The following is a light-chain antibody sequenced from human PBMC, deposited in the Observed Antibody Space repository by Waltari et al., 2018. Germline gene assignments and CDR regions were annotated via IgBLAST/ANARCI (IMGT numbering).Light chain of an antibody. CDR2: DTS. V-gene: IGKV3-20*01. J-gene: IGKJ1*01. Sequence: EIVLTQSPGTLSLSPGERATLSCRASQSVGRSLAWYQQTPGLPPRLLIYDTSSRATGTPGRFSGSGSGTDFSLAISSLEPEDFAVYFCQHYVNLPVTFGQGTKVEI. CDR1: QSVGRS. CDR3: QHYVNLPVT.